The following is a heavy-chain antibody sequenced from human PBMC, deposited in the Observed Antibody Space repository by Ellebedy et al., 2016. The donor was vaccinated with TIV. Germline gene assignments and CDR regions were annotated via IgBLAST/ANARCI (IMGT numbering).Heavy chain of an antibody. V-gene: IGHV3-30-3*01. D-gene: IGHD3-22*01. J-gene: IGHJ3*02. CDR3: ARGDYYDRNRIRNDAFDI. CDR1: GFTFSSYA. Sequence: GESLKISCAASGFTFSSYAMHWVRQATGKGLEWVAAISFDGSNKFYADSVKGRFTISRDNSRNTLYLQMNSLRAEDTAVYYCARGDYYDRNRIRNDAFDIWGQGTMVTVSS. CDR2: ISFDGSNK.